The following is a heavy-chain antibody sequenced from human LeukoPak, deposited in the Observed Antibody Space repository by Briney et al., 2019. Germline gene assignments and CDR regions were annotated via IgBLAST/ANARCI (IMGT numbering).Heavy chain of an antibody. CDR3: ARDRLSAAGGWDLVFDY. Sequence: ASVTVSCTASGYTFPSYGISWVRQAPGQGLEWMGWISAYNGNTDYAQKLQGRVTMTTDTSTSTAYVELRGLRSDDTAVYYCARDRLSAAGGWDLVFDYWGQGTLVTVSS. V-gene: IGHV1-18*01. CDR1: GYTFPSYG. J-gene: IGHJ4*02. D-gene: IGHD1-26*01. CDR2: ISAYNGNT.